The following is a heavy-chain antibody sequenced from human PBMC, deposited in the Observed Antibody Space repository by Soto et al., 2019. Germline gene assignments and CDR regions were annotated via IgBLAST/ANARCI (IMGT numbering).Heavy chain of an antibody. J-gene: IGHJ6*02. V-gene: IGHV3-64D*08. CDR2: ISSNGGST. Sequence: GGSLRLSCSASGFTFSSYAMHWVRQAPGKGLEYVSAISSNGGSTYYADSVKGRFTISRYNSKNTLYLQMSSLRAEDTAVYYCVKLGDTAMVEPDYYYGIDVWGQGTTVTVSS. CDR3: VKLGDTAMVEPDYYYGIDV. CDR1: GFTFSSYA. D-gene: IGHD5-18*01.